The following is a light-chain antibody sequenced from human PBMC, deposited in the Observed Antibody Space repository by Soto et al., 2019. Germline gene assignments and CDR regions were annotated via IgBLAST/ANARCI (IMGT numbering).Light chain of an antibody. CDR1: QSLSSN. CDR3: QQYNDWPRRLT. J-gene: IGKJ4*01. V-gene: IGKV3-15*01. Sequence: EIVMTQSPATLSVSPGKRATLSCRASQSLSSNLAWYQQKPGQAPRLLIYGASTRATGIPARFSGSGSGTEFTLTISSLQSEDFAVYYCQQYNDWPRRLTFGGGTKVEIK. CDR2: GAS.